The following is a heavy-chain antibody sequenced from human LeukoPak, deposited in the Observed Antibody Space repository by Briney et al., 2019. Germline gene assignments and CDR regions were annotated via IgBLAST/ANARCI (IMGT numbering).Heavy chain of an antibody. CDR3: ARGRYSSSWYFDY. Sequence: GGSLRLSCAASGFTFSTYSMNWVRQAPGKGPEWVSYISVSLIYYAESVKGRFTISRDNAKNSLYLQMNSLRDEDTAVCYCARGRYSSSWYFDYWGQGTLVTVSS. V-gene: IGHV3-48*02. J-gene: IGHJ4*02. D-gene: IGHD6-13*01. CDR2: ISVSLI. CDR1: GFTFSTYS.